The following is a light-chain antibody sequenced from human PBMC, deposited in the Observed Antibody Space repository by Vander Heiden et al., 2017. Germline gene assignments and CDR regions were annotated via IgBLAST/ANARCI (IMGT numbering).Light chain of an antibody. J-gene: IGLJ2*01. CDR2: RNN. Sequence: QSVLTLPPPASETPGQRVTISCAGDSSNIGSNYVFCYQQLPGTAPKLLIDRNNQRPSEVPDRFSGSKSGTSASLAISGRRSEDEADYYCAAWDDSLSGPVFGGGTKLTVL. CDR1: SSNIGSNY. CDR3: AAWDDSLSGPV. V-gene: IGLV1-47*01.